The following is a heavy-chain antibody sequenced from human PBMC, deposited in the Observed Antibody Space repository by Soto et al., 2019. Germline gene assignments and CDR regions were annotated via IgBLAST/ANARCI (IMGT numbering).Heavy chain of an antibody. Sequence: SETLSLTCTVSGGSMYRSGYYWGWIRQPPGRGLEWIGNIDYNGVTYSNPSLKSRVTISRDTSKNQFSLKLTSVTAADTALYYWGKVLVGVTGHTDSDSWGPGTLVTVSS. D-gene: IGHD2-15*01. J-gene: IGHJ4*02. CDR3: GKVLVGVTGHTDSDS. V-gene: IGHV4-39*01. CDR2: IDYNGVT. CDR1: GGSMYRSGYY.